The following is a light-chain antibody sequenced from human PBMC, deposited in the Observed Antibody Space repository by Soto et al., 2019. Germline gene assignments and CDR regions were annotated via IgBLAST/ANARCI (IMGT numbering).Light chain of an antibody. J-gene: IGLJ3*02. CDR1: SSDVGGYNY. Sequence: ALTQPASVSGSPGQSITISCTGTSSDVGGYNYVSWYQQHPGKAPKLIIYDVSNRPSGVSNRFSGSKSGSTASLTISGLQAEDEADYYCSSYTSSSTRVFGGGTKLTVL. CDR2: DVS. V-gene: IGLV2-14*01. CDR3: SSYTSSSTRV.